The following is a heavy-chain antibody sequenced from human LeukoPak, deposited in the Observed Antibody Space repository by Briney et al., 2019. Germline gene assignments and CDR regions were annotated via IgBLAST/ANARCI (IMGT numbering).Heavy chain of an antibody. CDR2: ISYDGSNK. J-gene: IGHJ4*02. D-gene: IGHD5-24*01. CDR1: GFTFSSYG. V-gene: IGHV3-30*03. CDR3: AANTMDY. Sequence: PGGSLRLSCAASGFTFSSYGMHWVRQAPGKGLEWVAVISYDGSNKYYADSVKGRFTISRDNSKNTLYLQMNSLRAEDTAVYYCAANTMDYWGQGTLVTVSS.